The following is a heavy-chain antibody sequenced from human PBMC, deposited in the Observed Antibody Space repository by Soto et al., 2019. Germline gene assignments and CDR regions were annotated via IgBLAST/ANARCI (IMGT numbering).Heavy chain of an antibody. D-gene: IGHD2-21*01. CDR3: AKLPLLRVVDNWFAP. CDR2: ISSSGSTI. Sequence: GGSLRLSCVGSVFTFSTYSMNWVRQAPGKGLEWIAFISSSGSTITYAESAKGRFTISRENAKNSVYLQMNSLRDEDTALYYCAKLPLLRVVDNWFAPWGQGTQVTVSS. V-gene: IGHV3-48*02. CDR1: VFTFSTYS. J-gene: IGHJ5*02.